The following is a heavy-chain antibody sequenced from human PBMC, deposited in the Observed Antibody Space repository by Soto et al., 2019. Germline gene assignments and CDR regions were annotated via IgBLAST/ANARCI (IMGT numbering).Heavy chain of an antibody. Sequence: QVQLQESGPGLVKPSGTLSLTGAVCGASISSTNWWSCVRQPPGKGLEWIGEIYHIGNTEYNPSLKSRVTISIDKSKNQFSLKLTSVTAADTAVYYCATTSNYALDYFVQGNLVAVSS. D-gene: IGHD4-4*01. CDR1: GASISSTNW. CDR2: IYHIGNT. V-gene: IGHV4-4*02. J-gene: IGHJ4*02. CDR3: ATTSNYALDY.